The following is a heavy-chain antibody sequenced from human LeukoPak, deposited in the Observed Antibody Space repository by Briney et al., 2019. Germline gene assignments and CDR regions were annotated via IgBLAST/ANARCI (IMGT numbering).Heavy chain of an antibody. CDR2: IYTSETT. D-gene: IGHD6-19*01. V-gene: IGHV4-4*07. CDR3: ARGISSGWYTQGFDP. Sequence: SETLSLTCTVSGGSISTYFWSWIRQPAGKGLEWIGRIYTSETTNYNPSLKSRVSMSVDTSKNQFSLKLSSVTAADTAVYYCARGISSGWYTQGFDPWGQGTLVTVSS. CDR1: GGSISTYF. J-gene: IGHJ5*02.